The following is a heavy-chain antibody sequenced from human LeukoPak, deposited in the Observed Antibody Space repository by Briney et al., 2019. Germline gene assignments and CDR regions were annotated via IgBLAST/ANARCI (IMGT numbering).Heavy chain of an antibody. Sequence: SETLSLTCTVSGGSISSSSYYWGWIRQPPGKGLEWIGSIYYSGSTYYNPSLKSRVTISVDTSKNQFSLKLSSVTAADTAVYYCARGQRLRYFDWSFTRKEHNPSPTKFDYWGQGTLVTVSS. V-gene: IGHV4-39*01. CDR1: GGSISSSSYY. CDR3: ARGQRLRYFDWSFTRKEHNPSPTKFDY. D-gene: IGHD3-9*01. J-gene: IGHJ4*02. CDR2: IYYSGST.